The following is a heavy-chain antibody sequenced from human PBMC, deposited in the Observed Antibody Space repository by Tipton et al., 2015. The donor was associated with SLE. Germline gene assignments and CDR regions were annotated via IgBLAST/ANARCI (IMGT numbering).Heavy chain of an antibody. CDR3: ARGGGDFGLKN. V-gene: IGHV4-34*01. D-gene: IGHD3/OR15-3a*01. CDR2: INHSGST. CDR1: GGSFSDYY. J-gene: IGHJ4*02. Sequence: TLSLTCAVYGGSFSDYYWSWIRQPPGKGLEWIGEINHSGSTNYNPSLKSRVTISVDTSKNQFSLKLSSVTAADTAVYYCARGGGDFGLKNWGQGTLVTVSS.